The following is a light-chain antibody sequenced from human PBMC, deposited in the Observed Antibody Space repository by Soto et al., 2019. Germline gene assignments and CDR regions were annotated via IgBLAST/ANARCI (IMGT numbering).Light chain of an antibody. V-gene: IGLV2-8*01. CDR1: RSDVGAYKY. CDR3: TSYVGSDIWV. Sequence: QSALTQPPSASGSPGQLVTISCTGTRSDVGAYKYVSWYQQYPGKAPKLMIYEVSKRPSGVPDRFSGSKSGNTASLTVSGLQAEDEADYYCTSYVGSDIWVFGGGTKLTVL. CDR2: EVS. J-gene: IGLJ3*02.